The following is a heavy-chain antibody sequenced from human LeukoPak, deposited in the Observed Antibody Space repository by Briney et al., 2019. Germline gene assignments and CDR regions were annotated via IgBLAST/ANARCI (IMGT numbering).Heavy chain of an antibody. Sequence: ASVKVSCKASGYTFTSYYMHWVRQAPGQGLEWMGIINPSGGSTSYAQKFQGRVTMTRDTSTSTAYMELSSLRSEDTAVYYCAIPHYDTWEYWGQGTLVTVSS. V-gene: IGHV1-46*01. J-gene: IGHJ4*02. D-gene: IGHD3-9*01. CDR1: GYTFTSYY. CDR3: AIPHYDTWEY. CDR2: INPSGGST.